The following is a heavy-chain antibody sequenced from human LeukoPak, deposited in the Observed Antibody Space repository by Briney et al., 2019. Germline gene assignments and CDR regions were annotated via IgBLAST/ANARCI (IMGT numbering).Heavy chain of an antibody. CDR2: INHGRRT. Sequence: SETLSCTCDVPGGSISDHFWSWLRPPPGKGLEGIGVINHGRRTNSNPFLKSRVTLSIDTSTSQFSLKMSSVTAADTAVYYCARGHYYDSSGYAPYYFDYWGQGTLVTVSS. J-gene: IGHJ4*02. CDR3: ARGHYYDSSGYAPYYFDY. CDR1: GGSISDHF. D-gene: IGHD3-22*01. V-gene: IGHV4-34*01.